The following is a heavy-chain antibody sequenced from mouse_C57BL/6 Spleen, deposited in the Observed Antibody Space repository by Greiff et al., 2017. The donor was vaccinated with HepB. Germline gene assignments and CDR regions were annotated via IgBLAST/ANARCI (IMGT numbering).Heavy chain of an antibody. D-gene: IGHD2-3*01. Sequence: VQLQQSGPELVKPGASVKISCKASGYTFTDYYMNWVKQSHGKSLEWIGDINPNNGGTSYNQKFKGKATLTVDKSSSTAYMELRSLTSEDSAVYYCARGWVLPYYFDYWGQGTTLTVSS. J-gene: IGHJ2*01. CDR1: GYTFTDYY. V-gene: IGHV1-26*01. CDR2: INPNNGGT. CDR3: ARGWVLPYYFDY.